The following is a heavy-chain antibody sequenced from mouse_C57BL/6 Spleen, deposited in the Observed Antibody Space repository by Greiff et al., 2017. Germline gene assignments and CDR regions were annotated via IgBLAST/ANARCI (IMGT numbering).Heavy chain of an antibody. CDR1: GFTFSDYG. J-gene: IGHJ2*01. V-gene: IGHV5-17*01. Sequence: EVKVVESGGGLVKPGGSLKLPCAVPGFTFSDYGMHWVRQAPEKGLEGVAYISSGSSTIYYADTVKGRFTISRDNAKNTLFLQMASLRCEDTAMYYCARGVFDYWGQGTTLTVSS. CDR3: ARGVFDY. CDR2: ISSGSSTI.